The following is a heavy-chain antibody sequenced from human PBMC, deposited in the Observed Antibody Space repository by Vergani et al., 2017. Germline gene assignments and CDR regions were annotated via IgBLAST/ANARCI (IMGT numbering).Heavy chain of an antibody. CDR2: ISGSGGST. CDR3: VKDRGASIGFDD. Sequence: EVQLVESGGGLVPPGRSLRLSCAASGFSFGDYAMTWVRQAPGKGLEWVSAISGSGGSTYYADSVKGRFTISRDNSKNTLYLQMNSLRAEDTAMFYCVKDRGASIGFDDWGQGTQVTVSS. J-gene: IGHJ4*02. CDR1: GFSFGDYA. V-gene: IGHV3-23*04. D-gene: IGHD2-2*01.